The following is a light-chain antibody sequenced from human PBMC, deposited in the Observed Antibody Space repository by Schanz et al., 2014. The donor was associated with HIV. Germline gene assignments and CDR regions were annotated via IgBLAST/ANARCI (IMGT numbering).Light chain of an antibody. V-gene: IGKV1-39*01. CDR2: AAS. Sequence: DIQMTQSPSSLSASVGDRVTITCRASQSISTFLNWYQQKPGKAPKLLIYAASSLQSGAPSRFSGSGSGTEFTLTISGLQTDDVATYYCQQYYSSSWTFGQGTKVEI. CDR3: QQYYSSSWT. J-gene: IGKJ1*01. CDR1: QSISTF.